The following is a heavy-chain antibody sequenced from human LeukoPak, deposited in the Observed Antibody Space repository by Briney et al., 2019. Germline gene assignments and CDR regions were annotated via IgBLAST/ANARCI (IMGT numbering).Heavy chain of an antibody. J-gene: IGHJ6*02. Sequence: GGSLRLSCAASGFPFSSYWMHWVRQVPGKGLLWVSRINSDGSATTYADSVRGRFTISRDNAKNTLYLQMSGLRVEDTAVYHCASDSPYYGMDVWGQGTTVTVSS. CDR2: INSDGSAT. CDR3: ASDSPYYGMDV. V-gene: IGHV3-74*03. CDR1: GFPFSSYW.